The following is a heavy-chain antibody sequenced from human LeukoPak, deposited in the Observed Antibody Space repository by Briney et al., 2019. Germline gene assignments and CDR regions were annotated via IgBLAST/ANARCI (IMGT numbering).Heavy chain of an antibody. V-gene: IGHV4-59*01. J-gene: IGHJ4*02. D-gene: IGHD1-26*01. CDR2: IYENGRT. CDR1: GGTIGNFF. Sequence: SETLSLTCTVSGGTIGNFFWSWIRQSPGEGLEWIGFIYENGRTSYNPSLKSRVTISVDMSKNQFSLRLTSMTAADTAVYYCARDWELGHWGRGILVTVAS. CDR3: ARDWELGH.